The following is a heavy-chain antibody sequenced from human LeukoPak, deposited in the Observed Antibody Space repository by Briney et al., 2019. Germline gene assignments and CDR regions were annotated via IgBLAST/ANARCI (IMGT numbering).Heavy chain of an antibody. D-gene: IGHD3-9*01. Sequence: GGSLRLSCAASGFTFSSYAMSWVRQAPGKGLEWVSAISGSGGSTYYADSVKGRFTISRDNFKNTLYLQMNSLRAEDTAVYYCAKTGKYYDILTGYSTTYYFDYWGQGTLVTVSS. V-gene: IGHV3-23*01. CDR3: AKTGKYYDILTGYSTTYYFDY. CDR2: ISGSGGST. CDR1: GFTFSSYA. J-gene: IGHJ4*02.